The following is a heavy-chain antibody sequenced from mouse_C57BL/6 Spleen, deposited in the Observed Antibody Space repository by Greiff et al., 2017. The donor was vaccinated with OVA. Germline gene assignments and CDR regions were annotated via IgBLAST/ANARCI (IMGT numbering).Heavy chain of an antibody. CDR3: ARERYGNYDWYFDV. V-gene: IGHV1-18*01. CDR2: INPNNGGT. J-gene: IGHJ1*03. Sequence: EVQLQESGPELVKPGASVKIPCKASGYTFTDYNMDWVKQSHGKSLEWIGDINPNNGGTIYNQKFKGKATLTVDKSSSTAYMELRSLTSEDTAVYYCARERYGNYDWYFDVWGTGTTVTVSS. D-gene: IGHD2-10*02. CDR1: GYTFTDYN.